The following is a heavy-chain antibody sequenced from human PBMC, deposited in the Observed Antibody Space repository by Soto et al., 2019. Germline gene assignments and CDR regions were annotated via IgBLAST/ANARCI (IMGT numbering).Heavy chain of an antibody. CDR1: GFTFSNYA. D-gene: IGHD1-26*01. CDR2: ISDSGVST. V-gene: IGHV3-23*01. CDR3: AKERSGTYRPSDY. J-gene: IGHJ4*02. Sequence: EVQLLESGGGLVQPGGSLRLSCAASGFTFSNYAMNWVRQAPEKGLEWVSAISDSGVSTYYADSVKGRFTISRDNSKNTLFLQMYSLRADDTAFYFCAKERSGTYRPSDYWGQGTLVSVSS.